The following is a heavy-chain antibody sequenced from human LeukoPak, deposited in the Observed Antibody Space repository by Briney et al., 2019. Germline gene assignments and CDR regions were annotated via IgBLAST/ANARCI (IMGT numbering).Heavy chain of an antibody. D-gene: IGHD3-10*02. Sequence: GGPLRLSCAASEFTFSNYAMNWVRQAPGKGLEWVSAISGSSVYIYYADSVKGRFTISRDNAKNSLFLQMNSLRAEDTAVYYCARGLGSSNYDVGNLWGQGTLVTVSS. J-gene: IGHJ5*02. CDR2: ISGSSVYI. CDR3: ARGLGSSNYDVGNL. V-gene: IGHV3-21*01. CDR1: EFTFSNYA.